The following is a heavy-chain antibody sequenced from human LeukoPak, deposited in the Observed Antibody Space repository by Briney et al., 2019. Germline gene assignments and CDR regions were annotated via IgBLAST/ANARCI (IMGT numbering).Heavy chain of an antibody. CDR3: ARGNVLRFLEWSYYYYYYMDV. J-gene: IGHJ6*03. D-gene: IGHD3-3*01. CDR2: INHSGST. V-gene: IGHV4-34*01. Sequence: SETLSLTCAVYGGSFSGYYWSWIRQPPGKGLEWIGEINHSGSTNYNPSLKSRVTISVDTSKNQFSLKLSSVSAADTAVYYCARGNVLRFLEWSYYYYYYMDVWGKGTTVTVSS. CDR1: GGSFSGYY.